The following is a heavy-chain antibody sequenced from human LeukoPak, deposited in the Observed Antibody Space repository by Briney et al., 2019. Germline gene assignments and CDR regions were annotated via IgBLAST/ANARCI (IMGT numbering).Heavy chain of an antibody. CDR1: GFTFSDYY. D-gene: IGHD3-22*01. J-gene: IGHJ4*02. V-gene: IGHV3-11*01. Sequence: GGPLRLSCAASGFTFSDYYMSWIRPAPGKGLEWVSYISRTGSTTDYADSVKGRFTISRDNAKNPLYLQMNSLRAEDTAVYYCARTYQYDRSGYYSYWGQGTLVTVSS. CDR3: ARTYQYDRSGYYSY. CDR2: ISRTGSTT.